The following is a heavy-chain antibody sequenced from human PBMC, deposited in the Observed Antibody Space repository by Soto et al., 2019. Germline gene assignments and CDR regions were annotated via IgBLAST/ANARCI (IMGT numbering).Heavy chain of an antibody. V-gene: IGHV3-23*01. CDR2: ISGSGGST. CDR1: GFTFSSYA. Sequence: GGSLRLSCAASGFTFSSYAMSWVRQAPGKGLEWVSAISGSGGSTYYADSVKGRFTISRDNSKNRLYLQINSLRAEDTAVYYCAKAPRGDNDYWGQGTLVTVSS. D-gene: IGHD2-21*01. J-gene: IGHJ4*02. CDR3: AKAPRGDNDY.